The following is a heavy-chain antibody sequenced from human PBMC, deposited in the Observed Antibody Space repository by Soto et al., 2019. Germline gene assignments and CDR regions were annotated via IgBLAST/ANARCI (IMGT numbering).Heavy chain of an antibody. CDR1: GGSFSGYY. D-gene: IGHD2-15*01. CDR3: ARGAVVVVVAAPPGHLAY. V-gene: IGHV4-34*01. J-gene: IGHJ4*02. CDR2: INHSGST. Sequence: SETLSLTCAVYGGSFSGYYWSWIRQPPGKGLEWIGEINHSGSTNYNPSLKSRVTISVDTSKNQFSLKLSSVTAADTAVYYCARGAVVVVVAAPPGHLAYWGQGTLVTVSS.